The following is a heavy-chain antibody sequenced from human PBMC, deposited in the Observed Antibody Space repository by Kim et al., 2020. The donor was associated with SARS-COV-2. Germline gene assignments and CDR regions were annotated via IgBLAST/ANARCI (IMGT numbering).Heavy chain of an antibody. J-gene: IGHJ6*02. V-gene: IGHV4-31*02. CDR2: T. Sequence: TYYSPSLRSRVTISVDTSKNQFSLKLSSVTAADTAVYYCARGETFGLYVWGQGTTVTVSS. D-gene: IGHD3-16*01. CDR3: ARGETFGLYV.